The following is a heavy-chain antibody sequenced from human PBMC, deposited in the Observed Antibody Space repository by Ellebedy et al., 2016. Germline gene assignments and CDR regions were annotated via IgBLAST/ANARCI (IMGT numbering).Heavy chain of an antibody. J-gene: IGHJ6*02. CDR3: AKAGGGNYYYYGMDV. CDR1: GFTFSSHA. D-gene: IGHD1-26*01. V-gene: IGHV3-23*01. Sequence: GGSLRLSCEASGFTFSSHAMSWVRQAPGKGPEWVAAVVGSGERTFYADSVKGRFTISRDNSKNTLYLQMNSLRAEDTAVYYCAKAGGGNYYYYGMDVWGQGTTVTVSS. CDR2: VVGSGERT.